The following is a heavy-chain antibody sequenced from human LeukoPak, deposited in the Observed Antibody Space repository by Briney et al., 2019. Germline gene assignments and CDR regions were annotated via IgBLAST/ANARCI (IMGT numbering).Heavy chain of an antibody. J-gene: IGHJ4*02. D-gene: IGHD6-13*01. CDR3: ARRRIPDRAAGALAY. Sequence: TGGSLRLSCAASGFTFSSYAMHWVRQAPGKGLEWVAVISYDGINRYCVDSVKGRFTISRSNSENTLYLQMNSLRPEDTAVYFCARRRIPDRAAGALAYWGQGTRVTVSS. CDR1: GFTFSSYA. V-gene: IGHV3-30*01. CDR2: ISYDGINR.